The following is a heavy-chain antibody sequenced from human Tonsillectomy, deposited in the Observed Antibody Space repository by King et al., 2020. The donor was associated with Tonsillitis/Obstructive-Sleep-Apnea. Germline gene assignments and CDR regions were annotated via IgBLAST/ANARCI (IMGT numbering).Heavy chain of an antibody. CDR2: IISSGSNI. Sequence: VQLVESGGGLVKPGGSLRLSCAASGFTFSSYSMNWVRQPPGKGLEWVPSIISSGSNIHNADSVKGRFTISRDNAKNSLYLQMNSLRADDTAVYYCARDPTVVVVAATPYFDYWGQGTLVTVSS. D-gene: IGHD2-15*01. V-gene: IGHV3-21*01. CDR1: GFTFSSYS. CDR3: ARDPTVVVVAATPYFDY. J-gene: IGHJ4*02.